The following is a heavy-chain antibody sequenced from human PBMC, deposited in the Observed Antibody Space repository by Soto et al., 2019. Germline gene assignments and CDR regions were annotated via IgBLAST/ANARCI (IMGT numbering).Heavy chain of an antibody. CDR3: ASGYYDSSGKLFFDY. CDR2: IIPIFGTA. CDR1: GGTISSYA. J-gene: IGHJ4*02. Sequence: SVKVSCKASGGTISSYAISWVRQTPGQGLEWMGGIIPIFGTANYAQKFQGRVTITADESTSTAYMELSSLRSEDTAVYYRASGYYDSSGKLFFDYWGQGTLVTVSS. V-gene: IGHV1-69*13. D-gene: IGHD3-22*01.